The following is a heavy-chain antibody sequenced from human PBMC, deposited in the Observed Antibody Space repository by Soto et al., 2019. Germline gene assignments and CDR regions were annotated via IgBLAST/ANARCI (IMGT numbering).Heavy chain of an antibody. Sequence: ASVKVSCKVSGYTLTELSMHWVRQAPGKGLEWMGGFDPEDGETIYAQKFQGRVTMTEDTSTDTAYMELNSLRSEDTAVYYCATDTPPRTYSGSYYALLHWGQGTLVTVSS. CDR3: ATDTPPRTYSGSYYALLH. J-gene: IGHJ4*02. V-gene: IGHV1-24*01. CDR2: FDPEDGET. CDR1: GYTLTELS. D-gene: IGHD1-26*01.